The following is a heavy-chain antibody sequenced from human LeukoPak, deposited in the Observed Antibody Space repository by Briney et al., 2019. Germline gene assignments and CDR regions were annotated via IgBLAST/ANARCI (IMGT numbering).Heavy chain of an antibody. CDR2: ISYDGSNK. Sequence: PGGSLRLSCAASGVTFSSYAMHWVRQAPGKGLEWVAVISYDGSNKYYAESVKGRFSISRDNSKNTLYLQMNTLRAEDTAVYYCARGCVYSSTSCYMGTYYYYYMDVWGKGTTVTVSS. V-gene: IGHV3-30-3*01. J-gene: IGHJ6*03. CDR3: ARGCVYSSTSCYMGTYYYYYMDV. CDR1: GVTFSSYA. D-gene: IGHD2-2*02.